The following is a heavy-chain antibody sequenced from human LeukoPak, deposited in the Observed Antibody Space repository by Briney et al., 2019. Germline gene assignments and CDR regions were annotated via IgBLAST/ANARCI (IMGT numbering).Heavy chain of an antibody. Sequence: GGSLRLSCAASGFTFSSYAMSWVRQAPGKGLEWVSAISGSGGSTYYADSVKGRFTISRGNSKNTLYLQMNSLKASDTAMYYCARHSHFDYWGQGTLVTVSS. CDR3: ARHSHFDY. CDR1: GFTFSSYA. CDR2: ISGSGGST. J-gene: IGHJ4*02. D-gene: IGHD5-18*01. V-gene: IGHV3-23*01.